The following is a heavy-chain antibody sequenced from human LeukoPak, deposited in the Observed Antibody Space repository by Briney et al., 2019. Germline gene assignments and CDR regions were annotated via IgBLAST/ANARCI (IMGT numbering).Heavy chain of an antibody. Sequence: ASVKVSCKASGYTFTGYYMRGVRQAPGQGLEWMGWINPNSGGTNYAQKFQGRVTMTRDTSISTAYMELSRLGSDDTAVYYCAREGGNCSSTSCYLDYWGQGTLVTVSS. CDR3: AREGGNCSSTSCYLDY. CDR1: GYTFTGYY. CDR2: INPNSGGT. J-gene: IGHJ4*02. D-gene: IGHD2-2*01. V-gene: IGHV1-2*02.